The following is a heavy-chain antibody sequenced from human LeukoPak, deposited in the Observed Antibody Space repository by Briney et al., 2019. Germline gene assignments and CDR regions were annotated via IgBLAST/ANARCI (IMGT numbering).Heavy chain of an antibody. CDR1: GFTFSSYG. CDR3: ARDLGRGIRVVVVITYYFDY. D-gene: IGHD3-22*01. J-gene: IGHJ4*02. V-gene: IGHV3-30*02. Sequence: PGGSLRLSCAASGFTFSSYGMHWVRQAPGKGLEWVAFIRYDGSNKYYADSVKGRFTISRDNSKNTLYLQTNSLRAEDTAVYYCARDLGRGIRVVVVITYYFDYWGQGTLVTVSS. CDR2: IRYDGSNK.